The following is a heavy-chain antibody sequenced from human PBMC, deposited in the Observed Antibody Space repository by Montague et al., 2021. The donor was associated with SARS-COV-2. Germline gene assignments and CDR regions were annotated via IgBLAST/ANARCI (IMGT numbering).Heavy chain of an antibody. CDR3: ASTTYYYDSSGSDAFDI. CDR1: DGSISSPNW. J-gene: IGHJ3*02. D-gene: IGHD3-22*01. Sequence: SETLSLTCAVSDGSISSPNWWNWVRQPPGKGLEWIGSIYYSGGTYYNPSLTSRVTISVDTSKNQFSLKLISVTAADTAVYYCASTTYYYDSSGSDAFDIWGQGTMVTVSS. V-gene: IGHV4-39*01. CDR2: IYYSGGT.